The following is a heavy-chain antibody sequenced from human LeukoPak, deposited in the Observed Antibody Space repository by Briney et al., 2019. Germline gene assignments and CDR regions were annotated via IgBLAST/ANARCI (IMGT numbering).Heavy chain of an antibody. J-gene: IGHJ4*02. V-gene: IGHV1-2*02. Sequence: ASVKVSCKASGYTFTGYYMHWVRQAPGQGLEWMGWINPNSGGTNYAQKFQGRVTMTRDTSISTAYMELSRLRSDDTAVYYCAKDSGYTSSWSPLYYFDYWGQGTLVTVSS. CDR3: AKDSGYTSSWSPLYYFDY. D-gene: IGHD6-13*01. CDR2: INPNSGGT. CDR1: GYTFTGYY.